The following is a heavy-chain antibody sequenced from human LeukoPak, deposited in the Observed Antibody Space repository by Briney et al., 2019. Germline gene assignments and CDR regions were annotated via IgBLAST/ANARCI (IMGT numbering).Heavy chain of an antibody. Sequence: PSETLSLTCTVSGGSISSGDYYWSWLRQPPGKGLEWIGYIYYSGSTYYNPSLKSRVTISVDTSKNQFSLKLSSVTAADTAVYYCARSGVVTKGSGDYWGQGTLVTVSS. V-gene: IGHV4-30-4*01. CDR2: IYYSGST. J-gene: IGHJ4*02. D-gene: IGHD3-3*01. CDR3: ARSGVVTKGSGDY. CDR1: GGSISSGDYY.